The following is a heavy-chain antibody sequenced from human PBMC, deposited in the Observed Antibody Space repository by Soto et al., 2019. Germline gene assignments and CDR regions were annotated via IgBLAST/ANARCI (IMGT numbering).Heavy chain of an antibody. CDR2: IIPISGTT. J-gene: IGHJ6*02. CDR1: GDVFRSYG. Sequence: SVKVSCKASGDVFRSYGINWVRQAPGQWLEWMGGIIPISGTTNYAQKFQGRVAITADESTDTVYMELSRLRSEDTAVYFCARVRCFNGLCHTADYGMDVWGQGATVTVSS. D-gene: IGHD2-8*01. CDR3: ARVRCFNGLCHTADYGMDV. V-gene: IGHV1-69*13.